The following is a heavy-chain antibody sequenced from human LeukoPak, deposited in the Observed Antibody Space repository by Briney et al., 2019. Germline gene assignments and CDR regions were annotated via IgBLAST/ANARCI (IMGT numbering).Heavy chain of an antibody. J-gene: IGHJ4*02. CDR2: IYYSGST. V-gene: IGHV4-30-4*01. D-gene: IGHD6-19*01. CDR1: GGSISSGDYY. CDR3: ARVVVVGYSSGWYDY. Sequence: SQTLSLTCTVSGGSISSGDYYWSWIRQPPGKGLEWIGYIYYSGSTYYNPSLKSRVTISVDTSKNQFSLKLSSVTAADTAVYYCARVVVVGYSSGWYDYWGQGTLVTVSS.